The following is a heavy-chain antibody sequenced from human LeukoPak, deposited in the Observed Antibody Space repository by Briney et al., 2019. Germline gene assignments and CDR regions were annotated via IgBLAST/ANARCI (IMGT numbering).Heavy chain of an antibody. CDR1: GGTFSYP. CDR2: IIPIFGTP. CDR3: ARPADCSSASCQFDY. V-gene: IGHV1-69*13. D-gene: IGHD2-2*01. J-gene: IGHJ4*02. Sequence: SVKVSCKASGGTFSYPISWVRQAPGQGLEWMGGIIPIFGTPNYAQKFQGRVTITADESTRTAYMELISLRSEDTAVYYCARPADCSSASCQFDYWGQGTLVTVSS.